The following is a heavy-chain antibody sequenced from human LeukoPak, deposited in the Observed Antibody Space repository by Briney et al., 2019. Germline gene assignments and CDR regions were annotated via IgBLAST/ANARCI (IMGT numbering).Heavy chain of an antibody. Sequence: ASVKVSCKASGYTFTSYAMHWVRQAPGQRLEWMGWINAGNGNTKYSQKFQGRVTMTTDIFTSTAYMELRSLRSDDTAVYYCVRDGGYSSSWSGYWGQGTLVTVSS. V-gene: IGHV1-3*01. D-gene: IGHD6-13*01. CDR1: GYTFTSYA. CDR3: VRDGGYSSSWSGY. CDR2: INAGNGNT. J-gene: IGHJ4*02.